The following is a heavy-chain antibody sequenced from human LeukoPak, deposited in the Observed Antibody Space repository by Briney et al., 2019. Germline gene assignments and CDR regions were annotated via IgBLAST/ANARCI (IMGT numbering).Heavy chain of an antibody. Sequence: PGGSLRLSCSASGFTFSSYAFHWVRQAPGKGLEHVSLISSSGDSTYYADSVKGRFTISRDNSKNTLYLQMNSLRAEDTAVYYCVKAAGCGTSCYIIDFWGQGTLVTVSS. CDR1: GFTFSSYA. V-gene: IGHV3-64D*09. J-gene: IGHJ4*02. CDR2: ISSSGDST. CDR3: VKAAGCGTSCYIIDF. D-gene: IGHD2-2*02.